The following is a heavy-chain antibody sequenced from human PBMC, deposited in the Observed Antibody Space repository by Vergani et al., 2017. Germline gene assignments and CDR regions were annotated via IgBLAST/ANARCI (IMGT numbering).Heavy chain of an antibody. J-gene: IGHJ5*02. D-gene: IGHD6-6*01. CDR2: IYYSGST. Sequence: QVQLQESGPGLVKPSETLSLTCTVSGGPISSYYWSWIRQPPGKGLEWIGYIYYSGSTNYNPSLKSRVTISVDTSKNQFSLKLSSVTAADTAVYYCARRGSIAARFDPWGQGTLVTVSS. V-gene: IGHV4-59*08. CDR1: GGPISSYY. CDR3: ARRGSIAARFDP.